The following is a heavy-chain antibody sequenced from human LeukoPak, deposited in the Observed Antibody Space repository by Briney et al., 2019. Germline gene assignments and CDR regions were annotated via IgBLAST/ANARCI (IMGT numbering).Heavy chain of an antibody. CDR3: ARDVRLRWDPYYYYGMDV. D-gene: IGHD4-23*01. V-gene: IGHV3-48*03. CDR2: ISSSGSTI. CDR1: GFTFSSYE. Sequence: GGSLRLSCAASGFTFSSYEMNWVSQAPGKGLEWVSYISSSGSTIYYADSVKGRFTIASDNATNSLYLQMNSLRAEDTAVYYCARDVRLRWDPYYYYGMDVWGQGTTVTVSS. J-gene: IGHJ6*02.